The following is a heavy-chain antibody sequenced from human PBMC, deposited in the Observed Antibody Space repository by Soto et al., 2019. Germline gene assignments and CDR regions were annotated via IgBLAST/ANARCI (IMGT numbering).Heavy chain of an antibody. CDR1: GGSISSGGYY. CDR2: IYYSGST. J-gene: IGHJ4*02. CDR3: ARGQILLGGVIPYYFDY. Sequence: QVQLQESGPGLVKPSQTLSLTCTVSGGSISSGGYYWSWIRQHPGKGLEWIGYIYYSGSTYYNPSLKSRVTISVDTSKNQFSLKLSSVTAAVTPAHYCARGQILLGGVIPYYFDYWGQRTLVTVSS. D-gene: IGHD3-16*02. V-gene: IGHV4-31*03.